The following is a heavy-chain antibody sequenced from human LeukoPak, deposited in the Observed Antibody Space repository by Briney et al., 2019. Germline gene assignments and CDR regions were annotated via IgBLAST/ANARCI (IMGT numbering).Heavy chain of an antibody. V-gene: IGHV4-39*07. Sequence: SETLSLTCTVSGDSISTSNSYWGWIRQPPGEGLEWIGSIYYTGGTYYNTSLKSRVTVSVDTSENQFSLRLSSVTAADTAVYYCARDRGSGWFVYWGQGTLVTVSS. CDR3: ARDRGSGWFVY. J-gene: IGHJ4*02. CDR1: GDSISTSNSY. CDR2: IYYTGGT. D-gene: IGHD6-19*01.